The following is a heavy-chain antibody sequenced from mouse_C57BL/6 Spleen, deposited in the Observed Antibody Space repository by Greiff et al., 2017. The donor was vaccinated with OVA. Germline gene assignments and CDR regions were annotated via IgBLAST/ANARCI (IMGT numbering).Heavy chain of an antibody. Sequence: QVQLQQSGAELVKPGASVKISCKASGYAFSSYWMNWVKQRPGKGLEWIGQIYPGDGDTNYNGKFKGKATLTADKSSSTAYMQLSSLTSEDSAVYFCAREEDNSVFDYWGKGTTLTVSS. CDR2: IYPGDGDT. CDR1: GYAFSSYW. D-gene: IGHD1-3*01. CDR3: AREEDNSVFDY. V-gene: IGHV1-80*01. J-gene: IGHJ2*01.